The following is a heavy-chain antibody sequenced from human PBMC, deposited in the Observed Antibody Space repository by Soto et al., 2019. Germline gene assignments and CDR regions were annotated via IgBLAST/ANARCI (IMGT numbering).Heavy chain of an antibody. CDR3: ARESSVEGSKTTVVTANWFDP. D-gene: IGHD4-17*01. CDR2: ISYDGSNK. CDR1: GFTFSSYA. V-gene: IGHV3-30*04. J-gene: IGHJ5*02. Sequence: GGSLRLSCAASGFTFSSYAMHWVRQAPGKGLEWVAVISYDGSNKYYADSVKGRFTISRDNSKNTLYLQMNSLRAEDTAVYYCARESSVEGSKTTVVTANWFDPWGQGTLVTVSS.